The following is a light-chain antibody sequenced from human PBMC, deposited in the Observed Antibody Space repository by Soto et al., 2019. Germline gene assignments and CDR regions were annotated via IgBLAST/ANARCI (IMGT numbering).Light chain of an antibody. CDR3: QQYYSYPPT. Sequence: AIRMTQSPSSFSASTGDRVTITCRASQGISSYLAWYQQKPGKAPKLLIYAASTLQSGVPSRFSGSGSGTDFTLTISCLQSEDFATYYCQQYYSYPPTFGQGTQGGYQ. CDR1: QGISSY. V-gene: IGKV1-8*01. J-gene: IGKJ1*01. CDR2: AAS.